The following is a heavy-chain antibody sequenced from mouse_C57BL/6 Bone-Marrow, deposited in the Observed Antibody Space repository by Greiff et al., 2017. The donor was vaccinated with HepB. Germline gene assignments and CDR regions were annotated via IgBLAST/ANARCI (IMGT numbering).Heavy chain of an antibody. CDR3: ARSLYGSSYDYFDY. CDR2: IYPGGGYT. D-gene: IGHD1-1*01. V-gene: IGHV1-63*01. J-gene: IGHJ2*01. CDR1: GYTFTNYW. Sequence: VQLQQSGAELVRPGASVKMSCKASGYTFTNYWIGWAKQRPGHGLEWIGDIYPGGGYTNYNEKFKGKATLTADKSSSTAYMQLSSLTSEDSAIYYCARSLYGSSYDYFDYWGQGTTLTVSS.